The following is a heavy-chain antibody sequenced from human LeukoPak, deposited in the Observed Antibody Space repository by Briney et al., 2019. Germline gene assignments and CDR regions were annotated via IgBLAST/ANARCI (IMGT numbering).Heavy chain of an antibody. CDR2: VHYSGTT. CDR3: ARGGGGYLRGY. J-gene: IGHJ4*02. D-gene: IGHD3-22*01. CDR1: GGSISSVSYY. V-gene: IGHV4-39*07. Sequence: SETLSLTCTVSGGSISSVSYYWGWIRQPPGKGLEWIGSVHYSGTTAYNPSLNSRVTISLDTSKNQFSLKLSSVTAADTAVYYCARGGGGYLRGYWGQGTLVTVSS.